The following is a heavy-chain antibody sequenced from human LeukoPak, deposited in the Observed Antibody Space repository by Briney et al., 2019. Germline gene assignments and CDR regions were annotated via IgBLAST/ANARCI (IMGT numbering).Heavy chain of an antibody. D-gene: IGHD1-26*01. CDR1: GTTFSRSA. Sequence: GASVKVSCKASGTTFSRSAISWVRQAPGQGLEWIGGVIPILGTTNYAQKFQDRVSITTDESTSTAYMEVSSLRSVDTAVYFCARDDGSATLGFDSWGQGTQVTVSS. CDR3: ARDDGSATLGFDS. J-gene: IGHJ4*02. CDR2: VIPILGTT. V-gene: IGHV1-69*05.